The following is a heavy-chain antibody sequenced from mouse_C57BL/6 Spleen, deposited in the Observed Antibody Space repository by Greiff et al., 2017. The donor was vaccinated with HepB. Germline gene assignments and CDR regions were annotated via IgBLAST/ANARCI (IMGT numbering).Heavy chain of an antibody. CDR2: ISSGSSTN. CDR3: AGSHCFAY. CDR1: GFTFTDYG. J-gene: IGHJ2*01. V-gene: IGHV5-17*01. Sequence: DVQLVESGGGFVKPGGSLKLSCAASGFTFTDYGMHWVRQAPEKGLEWVAYISSGSSTNYYDDKVKGRVTISRYKAKNTLYLQMTSLTSEDTAVYYCAGSHCFAYWGQGTTLTVSS.